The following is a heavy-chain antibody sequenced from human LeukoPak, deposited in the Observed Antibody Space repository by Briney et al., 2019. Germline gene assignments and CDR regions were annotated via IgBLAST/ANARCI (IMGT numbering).Heavy chain of an antibody. CDR1: GFTFSSKY. J-gene: IGHJ4*02. Sequence: GGSLRLSCAASGFTFSSKYMSWVRQAPGKGLEWVSVVYSSGSTYYADSVKGRFTISRDNSKNTLSLQMNSLRAEDTAVYYCATSLASARAAGYYFDYWGQGTLVTVSS. CDR3: ATSLASARAAGYYFDY. CDR2: VYSSGST. V-gene: IGHV3-66*01. D-gene: IGHD6-6*01.